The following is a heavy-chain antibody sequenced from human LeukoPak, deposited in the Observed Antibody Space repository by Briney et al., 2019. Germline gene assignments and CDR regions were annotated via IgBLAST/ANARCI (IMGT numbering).Heavy chain of an antibody. CDR3: ARGQKYIYGYTVTELRSRYFDY. CDR2: IFYSGRT. V-gene: IGHV4-59*01. D-gene: IGHD5-18*01. J-gene: IGHJ4*02. Sequence: SETLSLTCSVSGGSISSYYWSWIRQPPGKGLEWIGYIFYSGRTSYNPSLKSRVTISVDTSKNHFSLTLSSVTAADTAVYYCARGQKYIYGYTVTELRSRYFDYWGQGTLVTVSS. CDR1: GGSISSYY.